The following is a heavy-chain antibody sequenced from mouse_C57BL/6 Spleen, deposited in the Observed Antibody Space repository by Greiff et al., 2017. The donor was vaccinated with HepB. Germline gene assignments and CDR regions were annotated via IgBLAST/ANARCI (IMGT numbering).Heavy chain of an antibody. V-gene: IGHV1-76*01. CDR1: GYTFTDYY. J-gene: IGHJ2*01. Sequence: VKLMESGAELVRPGASVKLSCKASGYTFTDYYINWVKQRPGQGLEWIARIYPGSGNTYYNEKFKGKATLTAEKSSSTAYMQLSSLTSEDSAVYFCAREDTTVFDYWGQGTTLTVSS. D-gene: IGHD1-1*01. CDR2: IYPGSGNT. CDR3: AREDTTVFDY.